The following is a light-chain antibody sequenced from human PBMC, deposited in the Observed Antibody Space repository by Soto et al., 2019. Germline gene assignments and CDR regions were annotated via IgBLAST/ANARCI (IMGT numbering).Light chain of an antibody. J-gene: IGKJ1*01. CDR2: GAS. V-gene: IGKV3-20*01. CDR3: QQYVTSLRT. Sequence: EIVLTQSPGTLSLSPGERATLSCRASQSVSSTSLTWYQQKPGQAPRLLTYGASNRATGIPDRFSGSGSGTDFTLTISRLEPEDFAVYYCQQYVTSLRTFGQGTKVEIK. CDR1: QSVSSTS.